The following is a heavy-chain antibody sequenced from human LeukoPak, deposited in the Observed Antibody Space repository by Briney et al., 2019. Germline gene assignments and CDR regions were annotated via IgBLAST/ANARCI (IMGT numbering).Heavy chain of an antibody. CDR1: GGTFSNYA. V-gene: IGHV1-69*04. Sequence: SVKVSCKASGGTFSNYAISWVRQAPGQGLEWMGRIIPILGIANYAQKFQGRVTITADKSTSTAYMELSGLRSEDTAVYYCARGIEAGNFFDPWGQGTLVTVSS. J-gene: IGHJ5*02. D-gene: IGHD1-1*01. CDR3: ARGIEAGNFFDP. CDR2: IIPILGIA.